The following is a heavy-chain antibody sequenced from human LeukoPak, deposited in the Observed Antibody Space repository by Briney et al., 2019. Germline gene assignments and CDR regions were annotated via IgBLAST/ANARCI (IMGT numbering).Heavy chain of an antibody. V-gene: IGHV4-30-4*07. CDR1: GGSISSGGYS. D-gene: IGHD3-22*01. CDR2: IYYSGST. Sequence: SETLSLTCAVSGGSISSGGYSWSWIRQPPGKGLEWIGYIYYSGSTYYNPSLRSRVTISVDTSKNHFSLKLSSVTAADTAVYYCARGSSGYYYGEFDYWGQGTLVTVSS. J-gene: IGHJ4*02. CDR3: ARGSSGYYYGEFDY.